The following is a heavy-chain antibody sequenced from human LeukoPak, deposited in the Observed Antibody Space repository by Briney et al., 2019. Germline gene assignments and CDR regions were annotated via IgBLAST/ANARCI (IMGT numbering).Heavy chain of an antibody. Sequence: ASVKVPCKASGYTFTGYYMHWVRQAPGQGLEWMGWINPNSGGTNYAQKFQGRVTMTRDTSISTAYMELSRLRSDDTAVYYCARDLIAVAGWFDPWGQGTLVTVSS. J-gene: IGHJ5*02. CDR3: ARDLIAVAGWFDP. CDR1: GYTFTGYY. CDR2: INPNSGGT. V-gene: IGHV1-2*02. D-gene: IGHD6-19*01.